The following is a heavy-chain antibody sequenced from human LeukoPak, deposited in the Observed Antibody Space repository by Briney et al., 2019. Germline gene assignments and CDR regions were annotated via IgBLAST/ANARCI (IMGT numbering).Heavy chain of an antibody. J-gene: IGHJ4*02. CDR3: ASSIVVVPAAFSN. CDR2: IYYSGST. V-gene: IGHV4-39*07. CDR1: GGSISSSSYY. D-gene: IGHD2-2*01. Sequence: SETLSLTCTVSGGSISSSSYYWGWIRQPPGKGLEWIGSIYYSGSTYYNPSLKSRVTISVDTSKNQFSLKLSSVTAADTAVYYCASSIVVVPAAFSNWGQGTLVTVSS.